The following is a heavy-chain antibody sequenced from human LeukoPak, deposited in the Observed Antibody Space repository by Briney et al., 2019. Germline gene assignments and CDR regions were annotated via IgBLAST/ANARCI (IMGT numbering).Heavy chain of an antibody. Sequence: SETLSLTCTVSGGSISSYYWSCIRKPPGEGLEWLGYIYYSGYTNYNPSLKSRVTISVDTSKNQFSLQLSSVTAADTAVYYCARYAYGSGPFDYWGQGTLITVSS. CDR3: ARYAYGSGPFDY. CDR2: IYYSGYT. CDR1: GGSISSYY. V-gene: IGHV4-59*01. D-gene: IGHD6-19*01. J-gene: IGHJ4*02.